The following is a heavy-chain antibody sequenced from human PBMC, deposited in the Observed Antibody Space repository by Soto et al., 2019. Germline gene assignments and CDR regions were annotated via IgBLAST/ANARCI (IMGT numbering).Heavy chain of an antibody. D-gene: IGHD2-2*01. Sequence: QAQLQESGPGLVKPSQTLSLTCTVSGGSISSGGYYWSWIRQHPGKGLEWIGYIYYSGSTYYNPSLKSRVTIPVDTSKTQFSLTLSSVTAADTAVYYWARSRTSAHYFDYWGQGTLVTVSS. CDR1: GGSISSGGYY. J-gene: IGHJ4*02. CDR3: ARSRTSAHYFDY. V-gene: IGHV4-31*03. CDR2: IYYSGST.